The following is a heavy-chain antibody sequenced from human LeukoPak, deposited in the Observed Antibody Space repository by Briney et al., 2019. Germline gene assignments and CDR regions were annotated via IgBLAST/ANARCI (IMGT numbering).Heavy chain of an antibody. V-gene: IGHV3-74*01. Sequence: GGSLRLSCAASGFTFSSYWMHWVRQAPGKGLVWVSRIDSDGSSTSYADSVKGRFTISRDNAKNTLYLQMNSLRAEDTAVYYCAREQLPYGDYAGYFGLWGRGTLVTVSS. CDR1: GFTFSSYW. J-gene: IGHJ2*01. CDR3: AREQLPYGDYAGYFGL. CDR2: IDSDGSST. D-gene: IGHD4-17*01.